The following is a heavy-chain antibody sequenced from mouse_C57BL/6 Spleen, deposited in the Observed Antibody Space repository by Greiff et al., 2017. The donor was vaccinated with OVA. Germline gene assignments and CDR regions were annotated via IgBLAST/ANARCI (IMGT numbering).Heavy chain of an antibody. J-gene: IGHJ2*01. V-gene: IGHV1-19*01. D-gene: IGHD4-1*02. Sequence: VQLQQSGPVLVKPGASVKMSCKASGYTFTDYYMNWVKQSHGKSLEWIGVINPYNGDTSYNQKFKGKATLTVDKSSSTAYMELNSLTSEDSAVYYCARWPQRGQDYWGQGTTLTVSS. CDR1: GYTFTDYY. CDR3: ARWPQRGQDY. CDR2: INPYNGDT.